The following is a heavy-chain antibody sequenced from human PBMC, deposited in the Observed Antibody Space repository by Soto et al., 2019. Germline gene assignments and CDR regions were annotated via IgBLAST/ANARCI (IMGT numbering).Heavy chain of an antibody. D-gene: IGHD3-10*01. CDR1: GFTFSSYA. V-gene: IGHV3-30-3*01. CDR2: ISYDGSNK. Sequence: GGSLRLSCAASGFTFSSYAMHWVRQAPGKGLEWVAVISYDGSNKYYADSVKGRFTISRDNSKNTLYLQMNSLRAEDTAVYYSARVMVRGVIAYYFDYWGQGTLVTVSS. J-gene: IGHJ4*02. CDR3: ARVMVRGVIAYYFDY.